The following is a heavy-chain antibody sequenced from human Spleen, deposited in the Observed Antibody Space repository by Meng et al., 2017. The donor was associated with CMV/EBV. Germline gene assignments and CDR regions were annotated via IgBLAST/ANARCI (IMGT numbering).Heavy chain of an antibody. CDR3: AREAFYGSGSYKSFDI. CDR2: INHSGST. J-gene: IGHJ3*02. CDR1: GGSVSSGSYC. Sequence: SETLSLTCTVSGGSVSSGSYCWSWIRQSPGKGLEWIGSINHSGSTYYNPSLKSRVTISLDTSKNQFSLKLSSVTAADTAVYYCAREAFYGSGSYKSFDIWGQGTMVTVSS. V-gene: IGHV4-39*07. D-gene: IGHD3-10*01.